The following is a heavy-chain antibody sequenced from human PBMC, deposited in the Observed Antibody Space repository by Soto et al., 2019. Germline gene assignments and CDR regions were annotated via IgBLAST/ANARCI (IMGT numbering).Heavy chain of an antibody. J-gene: IGHJ1*01. CDR2: ISGSGGST. Sequence: EVQLLESEGGLVQPGGSLRLSCAASGFTFSNFAMSWVRQAPGKGLDWVSAISGSGGSTYYADSVKGRFTISRDNPKTILSLQMNSLRAEDTAVYYCARGTYGSGNFIESFGRWGQGTLVTVSS. D-gene: IGHD3-10*01. CDR1: GFTFSNFA. V-gene: IGHV3-23*01. CDR3: ARGTYGSGNFIESFGR.